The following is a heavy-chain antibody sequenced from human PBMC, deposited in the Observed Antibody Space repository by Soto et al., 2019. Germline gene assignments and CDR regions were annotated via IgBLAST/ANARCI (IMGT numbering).Heavy chain of an antibody. CDR1: GGSVSSGSYY. CDR3: VRMVGGMVAAAAPVPLLDY. Sequence: SETLSLTCTVSGGSVSSGSYYWSWIRQPPGKGLEWIGYIYYSGSTNYNPSLKSRVTISVDTSKNQFSLKLSSVTAADTAVYYCVRMVGGMVAAAAPVPLLDYWGQGNVVTVSS. CDR2: IYYSGST. D-gene: IGHD6-13*01. J-gene: IGHJ4*02. V-gene: IGHV4-61*01.